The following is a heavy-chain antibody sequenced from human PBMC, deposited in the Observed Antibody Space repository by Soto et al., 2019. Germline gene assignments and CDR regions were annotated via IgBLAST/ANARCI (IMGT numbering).Heavy chain of an antibody. J-gene: IGHJ6*02. CDR2: IRGFSPYT. CDR1: VFTFRTYT. V-gene: IGHV3-21*01. CDR3: ARDRGYDAHDYYYNAMDV. Sequence: WWSLRLSCRSSVFTFRTYTMNWLRQAPGKGLEWVSGIRGFSPYTFYAESVKGRFTISRDNAKNSLYLQMNSLRAEDTAVYYCARDRGYDAHDYYYNAMDVWGQGTTVTVSS. D-gene: IGHD3-10*01.